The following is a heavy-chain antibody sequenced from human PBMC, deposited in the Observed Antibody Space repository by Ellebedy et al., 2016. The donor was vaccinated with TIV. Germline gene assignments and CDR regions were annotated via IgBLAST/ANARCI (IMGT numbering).Heavy chain of an antibody. Sequence: KVSCKGSGYSFTTYWIGWVRQMPGKGLEWMGIIYPGDSDTRYSPSFQGQVTISADKSISTAYLQWSSLKASDTALYYCARRASGWFLDYWGQGTLVTVSS. CDR2: IYPGDSDT. V-gene: IGHV5-51*01. CDR3: ARRASGWFLDY. CDR1: GYSFTTYW. J-gene: IGHJ4*02. D-gene: IGHD6-19*01.